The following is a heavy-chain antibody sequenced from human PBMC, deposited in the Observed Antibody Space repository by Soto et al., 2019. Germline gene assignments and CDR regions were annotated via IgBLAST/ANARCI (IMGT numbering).Heavy chain of an antibody. V-gene: IGHV1-8*01. Sequence: QVQVVQSKAEVKKPGASVKVSCKTSGYTFTNYDINWVRQAPGQGLEWMGWVSPDHGNAGYAPQFQGRITMTSDTSTSTVYMELNKLSSDDTAVDFWEVTAAGYWGQGTMVTVSS. J-gene: IGHJ4*02. CDR3: EVTAAGY. D-gene: IGHD2-21*02. CDR1: GYTFTNYD. CDR2: VSPDHGNA.